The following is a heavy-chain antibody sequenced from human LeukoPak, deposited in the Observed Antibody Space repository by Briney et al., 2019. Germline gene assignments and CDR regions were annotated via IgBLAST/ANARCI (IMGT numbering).Heavy chain of an antibody. CDR1: GYTFTSYG. Sequence: ASVKVSCKASGYTFTSYGISWVRQAPGQGLEWMGWISAYNGNTNYAQKLQGRVTMTTDTSTSTAYMELRSLRSDDTAVYYCARANNGGIVVVPAAPFFYFDYWGQGTLVTVSS. D-gene: IGHD2-2*01. J-gene: IGHJ4*02. V-gene: IGHV1-18*01. CDR3: ARANNGGIVVVPAAPFFYFDY. CDR2: ISAYNGNT.